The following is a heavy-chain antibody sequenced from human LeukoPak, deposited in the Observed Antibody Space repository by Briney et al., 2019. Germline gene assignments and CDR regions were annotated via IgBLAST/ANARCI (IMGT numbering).Heavy chain of an antibody. J-gene: IGHJ5*02. CDR3: AKDWNPSPNWFGP. Sequence: PGGSPRLSCAASGFIFSTYAMNWVRQAPGEGLGWISGVSNSGVSTNYAASVKGRFTISRDNSKNMLYLQMNGLRAEDTAVYYCAKDWNPSPNWFGPWGQGTLVIVSS. CDR2: VSNSGVST. V-gene: IGHV3-23*01. CDR1: GFIFSTYA. D-gene: IGHD1-1*01.